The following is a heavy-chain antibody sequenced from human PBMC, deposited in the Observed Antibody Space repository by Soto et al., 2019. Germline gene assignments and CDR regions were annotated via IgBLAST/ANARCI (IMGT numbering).Heavy chain of an antibody. D-gene: IGHD1-26*01. CDR1: GYTFTSYG. CDR3: ASGRYGDY. Sequence: QVHLVQSGAEVKKPGASVKVSCKCSGYTFTSYGITWVRQAPGHGLEWMGWISAHNGNTDYAQKLQGTVTVTRDTSTSTAYMELRSLRADDTAVYYCASGRYGDYWGQGALVTVSS. V-gene: IGHV1-18*01. CDR2: ISAHNGNT. J-gene: IGHJ4*02.